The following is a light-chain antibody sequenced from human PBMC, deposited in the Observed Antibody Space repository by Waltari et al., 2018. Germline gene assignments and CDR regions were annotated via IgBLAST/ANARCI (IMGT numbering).Light chain of an antibody. Sequence: IVMTQSPNSLAASLGARDTSHCKSSQGVLYSSNNKNYLAWYQQKPGQPPKLLIYWASTRESGVPDRFSGSGSGTDFTLTISSLQAEDVAVYYCQQYYGTPLWTFGQGTNVEIK. J-gene: IGKJ1*01. CDR2: WAS. CDR1: QGVLYSSNNKNY. CDR3: QQYYGTPLWT. V-gene: IGKV4-1*01.